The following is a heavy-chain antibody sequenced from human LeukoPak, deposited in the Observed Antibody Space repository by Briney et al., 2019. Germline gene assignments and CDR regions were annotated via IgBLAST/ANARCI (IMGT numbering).Heavy chain of an antibody. CDR1: GFPFSNYW. CDR2: IKQDGSEK. Sequence: GGSLRLSCAASGFPFSNYWMNCVRHAPGKGLEWVANIKQDGSEKYYVDSVKGRFTISRDNAKNSLFLQMNSLRAEDTAVYYCARAYYDNSGYLGYWGQGTLVTVSS. CDR3: ARAYYDNSGYLGY. D-gene: IGHD3-22*01. J-gene: IGHJ4*02. V-gene: IGHV3-7*04.